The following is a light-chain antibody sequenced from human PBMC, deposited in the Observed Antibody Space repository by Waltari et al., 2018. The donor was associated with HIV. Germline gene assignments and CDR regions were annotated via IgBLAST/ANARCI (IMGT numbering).Light chain of an antibody. CDR3: QAFGGT. Sequence: VVTQSQATLSVSPVQSVTLSCGASQSVRSHLAWYQQRSGQSPRLLIYGASTRATGVPARFSASESGTDFTLTITSLQFEDFAVYYCQAFGGTFGPGTRV. CDR2: GAS. CDR1: QSVRSH. J-gene: IGKJ3*01. V-gene: IGKV3-15*01.